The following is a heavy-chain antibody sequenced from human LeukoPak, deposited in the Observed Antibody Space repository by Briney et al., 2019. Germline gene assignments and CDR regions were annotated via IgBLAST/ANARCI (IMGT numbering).Heavy chain of an antibody. CDR2: INPNSGGT. CDR1: GDTFSDYH. V-gene: IGHV1-2*02. CDR3: ARGWGPTGLDY. D-gene: IGHD3-9*01. Sequence: ASVKVSCKAVGDTFSDYHIHWVRQAPGQGLQWMGWINPNSGGTILVQKFQGRVTMTRDTSIRTAYMELSSLKSDDTAVYYCARGWGPTGLDYWGQGTLVTVS. J-gene: IGHJ4*02.